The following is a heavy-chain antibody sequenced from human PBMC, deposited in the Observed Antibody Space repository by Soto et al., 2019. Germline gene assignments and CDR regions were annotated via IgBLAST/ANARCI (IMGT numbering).Heavy chain of an antibody. CDR2: LTGTTDLT. Sequence: GGSLRLSCVPSGFRFSSYVMSWVRQAPGKGLEWVSALTGTTDLTYYADSVKGRFTVSRDNSKNTLYLQMNNLRAEDTAVYYCAKGSASARPYYFDYWGQGILVTVSS. J-gene: IGHJ4*02. D-gene: IGHD6-6*01. CDR1: GFRFSSYV. CDR3: AKGSASARPYYFDY. V-gene: IGHV3-23*01.